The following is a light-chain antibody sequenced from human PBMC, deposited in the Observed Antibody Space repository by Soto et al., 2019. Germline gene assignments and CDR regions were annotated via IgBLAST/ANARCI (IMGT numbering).Light chain of an antibody. CDR2: GAS. V-gene: IGKV3-20*01. CDR3: QKYGRSPKT. J-gene: IGKJ1*01. Sequence: ELVMTQSPATLSLSPGDSATLSCRASQSVSSNLAWYQQKPGQAPRLLIYGASRRATGIPARLSGSGSGTDLNLTISRLEPEDFAVYYCQKYGRSPKTFGQGTKVDIK. CDR1: QSVSSN.